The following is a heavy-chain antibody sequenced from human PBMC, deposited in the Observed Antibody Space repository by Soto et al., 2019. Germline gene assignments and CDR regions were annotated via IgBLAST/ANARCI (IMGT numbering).Heavy chain of an antibody. CDR2: IWYDGSNK. V-gene: IGHV3-33*01. J-gene: IGHJ6*02. D-gene: IGHD3-22*01. Sequence: GGSLRLSCAASGFTFSSYGMHWVRQAPGKGLEWVAVIWYDGSNKYYADSVKGRFTISRDNSKNTLYLQMNSLRAEDTAVYYCARDFTGQSYYYDSSYYYGMDVWGQGTTVTVSS. CDR3: ARDFTGQSYYYDSSYYYGMDV. CDR1: GFTFSSYG.